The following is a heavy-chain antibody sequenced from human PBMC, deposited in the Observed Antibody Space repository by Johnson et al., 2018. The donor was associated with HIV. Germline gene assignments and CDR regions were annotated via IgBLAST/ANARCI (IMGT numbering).Heavy chain of an antibody. CDR3: AGQVRAFDI. J-gene: IGHJ3*02. CDR1: GFTFSSYG. V-gene: IGHV3-30*03. CDR2: ISYDGSNK. Sequence: QVQLVESGGGVVQPGRSLRLSCAASGFTFSSYGMHWVRQAPGKGLEWVAVISYDGSNKHYADSVKGRFTISRDNSMHTMYPQMNSLRAEDTAVYYCAGQVRAFDIWGQGTMVTVSS. D-gene: IGHD6-19*01.